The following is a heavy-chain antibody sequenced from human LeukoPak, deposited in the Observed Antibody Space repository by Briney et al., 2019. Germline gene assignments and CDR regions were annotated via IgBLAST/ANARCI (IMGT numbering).Heavy chain of an antibody. CDR2: MNPNSGNT. CDR1: GYTFTSYD. V-gene: IGHV1-8*01. CDR3: ATVSVAAAGWIQYFQH. Sequence: ASVKVSCKASGYTFTSYDINWVRQATGQGLEWMGWMNPNSGNTAYAQKFQGRVTMTRDPSISTAYMELSSLRSEDTAVYYCATVSVAAAGWIQYFQHWGQGTLVTLSS. D-gene: IGHD6-13*01. J-gene: IGHJ1*01.